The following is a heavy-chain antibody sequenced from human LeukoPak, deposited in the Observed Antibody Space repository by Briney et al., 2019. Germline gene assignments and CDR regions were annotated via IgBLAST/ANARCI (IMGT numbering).Heavy chain of an antibody. CDR2: IYYSGST. CDR3: ARRKYGGNSENWFDR. V-gene: IGHV4-39*01. D-gene: IGHD4-23*01. CDR1: GGSISSSSYY. Sequence: SETLSLTCTVSGGSISSSSYYWGWIRQPPGKGLEWIGSIYYSGSTYYNPSLKSRVTISVDTSKNQFSLKLSSVTAADTAVYYCARRKYGGNSENWFDRCVQGTQVTVSS. J-gene: IGHJ5*02.